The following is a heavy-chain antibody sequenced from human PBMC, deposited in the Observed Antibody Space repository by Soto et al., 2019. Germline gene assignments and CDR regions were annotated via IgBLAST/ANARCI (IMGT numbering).Heavy chain of an antibody. CDR3: SMVDNYVTPTPQDV. J-gene: IGHJ6*02. V-gene: IGHV1-18*01. CDR2: ISPYSGNT. Sequence: QVQLVQSGDEVRKPGSSVKVSCKASGYIFVNYGIAWVRQAPGQGLEWMGWISPYSGNTHYASKVQGRLTMTTDTTTNTAYMGLGGLTSGDTGLYYWSMVDNYVTPTPQDVWGQGTTVTVSS. CDR1: GYIFVNYG. D-gene: IGHD3-16*01.